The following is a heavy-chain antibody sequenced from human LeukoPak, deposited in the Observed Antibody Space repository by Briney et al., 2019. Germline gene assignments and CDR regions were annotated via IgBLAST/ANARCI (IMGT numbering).Heavy chain of an antibody. Sequence: PGGSLRLSCAASGFIFSTYSMNWVRQAPGKGLEWVSSISSSSTYIYYADSLKGRFTISRDNAKKSLYLQMNSLRAEDTAVYYCARGLSIAVAGGYWGQGTLVTVSS. CDR1: GFIFSTYS. CDR3: ARGLSIAVAGGY. D-gene: IGHD6-19*01. V-gene: IGHV3-21*01. J-gene: IGHJ4*02. CDR2: ISSSSTYI.